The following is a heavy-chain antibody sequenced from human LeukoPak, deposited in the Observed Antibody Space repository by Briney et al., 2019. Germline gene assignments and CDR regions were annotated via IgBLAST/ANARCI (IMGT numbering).Heavy chain of an antibody. V-gene: IGHV3-30*02. Sequence: GGSLRLSCAASGFTFGSYGMHWVRQAPGKGLEWVAFIRYDGSNKYYADSVKGRFTISRDNSKNTLYLQMSSLRAEDTAVYYCAKGVAAAGSVWDDWGQGTLVTVSS. CDR2: IRYDGSNK. CDR1: GFTFGSYG. CDR3: AKGVAAAGSVWDD. D-gene: IGHD6-13*01. J-gene: IGHJ4*02.